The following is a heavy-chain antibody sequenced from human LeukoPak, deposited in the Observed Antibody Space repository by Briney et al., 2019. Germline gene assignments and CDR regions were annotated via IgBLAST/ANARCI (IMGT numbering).Heavy chain of an antibody. CDR1: GGTFSTYT. CDR2: IIPIFDTS. D-gene: IGHD2-2*01. V-gene: IGHV1-69*08. CDR3: ARDSFCSATTRYSAPHFDY. Sequence: ASVKVSCKASGGTFSTYTISWVRQAPGQGLEWMGRIIPIFDTSNYAQKFQGRLTITADTSTNTAYMELSSLRSEDTAFYYCARDSFCSATTRYSAPHFDYWGQGTLVTVSS. J-gene: IGHJ4*02.